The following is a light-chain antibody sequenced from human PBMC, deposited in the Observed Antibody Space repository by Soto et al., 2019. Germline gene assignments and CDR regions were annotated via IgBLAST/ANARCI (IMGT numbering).Light chain of an antibody. CDR3: QQRSNWPGT. J-gene: IGKJ2*01. V-gene: IGKV3-11*01. Sequence: ESVLTPSPATLSLSPGERAPLSCRASQSVSSYLAWYQQKPGQAPRLLIYDASNRATGIPARFSGSGSGTDFALTISSREPEDFEVYYCQQRSNWPGTFGQVNKLE. CDR2: DAS. CDR1: QSVSSY.